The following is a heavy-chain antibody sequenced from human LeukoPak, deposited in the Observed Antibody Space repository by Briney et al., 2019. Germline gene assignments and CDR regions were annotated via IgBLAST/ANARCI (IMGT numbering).Heavy chain of an antibody. CDR1: GGSISSNNW. J-gene: IGHJ4*02. V-gene: IGHV4-4*02. CDR3: ARDVGARLPGY. CDR2: IYHSGNN. D-gene: IGHD6-6*01. Sequence: SGTLSLTCAVSGGSISSNNWWSWVRQPPGKGLEWIGEIYHSGNNNYNPSLKSRVTISVDKSRNQFSLKLSSVTAADTAVYYRARDVGARLPGYWGQGILVTVSS.